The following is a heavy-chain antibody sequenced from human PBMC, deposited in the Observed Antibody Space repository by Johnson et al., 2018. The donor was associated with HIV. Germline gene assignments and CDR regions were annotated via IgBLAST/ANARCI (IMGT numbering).Heavy chain of an antibody. D-gene: IGHD6-13*01. CDR1: GFTFSSYA. V-gene: IGHV3-48*04. Sequence: VQLVESGGGLVQPGGSLRLSCAASGFTFSSYAMHWVRQAPGKGLAWVSYISSSGSTIYYADSVKGRFTISRDNAKNSVYLQMNSLRAEDTAVYYCARSEYSSSWSNAFDIWGQGTMVTVSS. CDR3: ARSEYSSSWSNAFDI. CDR2: ISSSGSTI. J-gene: IGHJ3*02.